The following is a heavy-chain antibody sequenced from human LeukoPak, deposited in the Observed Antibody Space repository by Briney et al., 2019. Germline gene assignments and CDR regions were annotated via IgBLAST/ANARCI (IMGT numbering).Heavy chain of an antibody. D-gene: IGHD3-10*01. V-gene: IGHV3-23*01. CDR2: ISNSGGST. J-gene: IGHJ5*01. CDR3: AKDWGPEFASGSSYLDS. Sequence: GGSLRLSCAASAFTFSTYAMSWVRQAPGKGLEWVSGISNSGGSTPYADSVRGRFTISRDNSRNTLYLQMNGLRPEDTAVYYCAKDWGPEFASGSSYLDSWGQGILVTVSS. CDR1: AFTFSTYA.